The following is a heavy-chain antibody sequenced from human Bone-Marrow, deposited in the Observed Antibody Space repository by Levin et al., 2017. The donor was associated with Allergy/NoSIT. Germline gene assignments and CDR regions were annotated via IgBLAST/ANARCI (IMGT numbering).Heavy chain of an antibody. J-gene: IGHJ4*02. Sequence: PGGSLRLSCAASGFTFSSYGMHWVRQAPGKGLEWMAVISYDGSNKYYADSVKGRFTISRDNSKNTLYLQMNSLRAEDTAVYYCAKPTQGDSSGWYGVPGGGQGTLVTVSS. V-gene: IGHV3-30*18. CDR3: AKPTQGDSSGWYGVPG. CDR2: ISYDGSNK. D-gene: IGHD6-19*01. CDR1: GFTFSSYG.